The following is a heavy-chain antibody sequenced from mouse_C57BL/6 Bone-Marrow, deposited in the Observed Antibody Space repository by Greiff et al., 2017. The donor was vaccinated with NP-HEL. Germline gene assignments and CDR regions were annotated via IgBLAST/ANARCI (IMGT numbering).Heavy chain of an antibody. V-gene: IGHV1-80*01. J-gene: IGHJ3*01. Sequence: QVQLQQSGAELVKHGASVKISCKASGYAFSSYWMNWVKQRPGKGLEWIGQIYPGDGDTNYNGKFKGKATLTADKSSSTAYMELRSLTSEDSAVYFCARGGATGLRRAYWGQGTLVTVSA. CDR2: IYPGDGDT. D-gene: IGHD2-4*01. CDR1: GYAFSSYW. CDR3: ARGGATGLRRAY.